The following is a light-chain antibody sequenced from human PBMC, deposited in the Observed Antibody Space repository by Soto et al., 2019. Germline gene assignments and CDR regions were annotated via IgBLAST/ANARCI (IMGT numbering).Light chain of an antibody. CDR2: EVS. CDR3: RSYTSSNTLCV. Sequence: QSVLTQPASVSGSPGQSITISCSGTSSDVGGYNYVSWYQQHPGKAPKLMIYEVSYRPSGVSNRFSGSKSGNTASLTISGLLAEDEADYHCRSYTSSNTLCVFGTGPKLTVL. CDR1: SSDVGGYNY. J-gene: IGLJ1*01. V-gene: IGLV2-14*01.